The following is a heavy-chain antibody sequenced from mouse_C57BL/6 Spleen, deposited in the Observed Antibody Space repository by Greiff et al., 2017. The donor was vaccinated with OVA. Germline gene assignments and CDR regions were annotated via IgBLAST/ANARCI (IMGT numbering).Heavy chain of an antibody. CDR2: IDPSDSYT. D-gene: IGHD1-1*01. Sequence: QVQLQQPGAELVKPGASVKLSCKASGYTFTSYWMPWVKQRPGQGLEWIGEIDPSDSYTNYNQKFKGKATLTVDTSSRTAYMQLSSLTSEDSAVYYCARDIYYYGTPDYWGQGTTLTVSS. CDR3: ARDIYYYGTPDY. V-gene: IGHV1-50*01. CDR1: GYTFTSYW. J-gene: IGHJ2*01.